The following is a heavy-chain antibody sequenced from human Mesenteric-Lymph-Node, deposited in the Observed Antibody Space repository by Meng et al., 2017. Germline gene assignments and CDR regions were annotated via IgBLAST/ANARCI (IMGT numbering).Heavy chain of an antibody. Sequence: GGSLRLSCAASGFTFSSYEMNWVRQAPGKGLEWVSYISSSGSTIYYADSVKGRFTISRDNAKNSLYLQMNSLRAEDTAVYYCATKNQYYYDSSGYFDYWGQGTLVTVSS. D-gene: IGHD3-22*01. V-gene: IGHV3-48*03. CDR3: ATKNQYYYDSSGYFDY. J-gene: IGHJ4*02. CDR2: ISSSGSTI. CDR1: GFTFSSYE.